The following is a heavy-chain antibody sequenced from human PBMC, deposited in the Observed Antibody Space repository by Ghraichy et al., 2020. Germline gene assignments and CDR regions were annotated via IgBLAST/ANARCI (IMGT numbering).Heavy chain of an antibody. CDR3: AHRRGRTGDADDAFDI. J-gene: IGHJ3*02. Sequence: SGPTLVKPTQTLTLTCTFSGFSLSTSGVGVGWIRQPPGKALEWLALIYWDDDKRYSPSLKSRLTITKDTSKNQVVLTMTNMDPVDTATYYCAHRRGRTGDADDAFDIWGQGTMVTVSS. CDR1: GFSLSTSGVG. CDR2: IYWDDDK. D-gene: IGHD7-27*01. V-gene: IGHV2-5*02.